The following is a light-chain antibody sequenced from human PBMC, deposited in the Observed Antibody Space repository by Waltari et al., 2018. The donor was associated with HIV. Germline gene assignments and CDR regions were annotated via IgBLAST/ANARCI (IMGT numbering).Light chain of an antibody. J-gene: IGLJ2*01. CDR1: QIGSKR. Sequence: SYVLTQPPSVSVASGQTARITCGGNQIGSKREHWYQQNPGQAPVLVVYDDSDRPSGIPERFSGSNSGNTATLTISRVEAGDEADYYCQVWDSSSDHPVVVFGGGTKLTVL. CDR3: QVWDSSSDHPVVV. V-gene: IGLV3-21*02. CDR2: DDS.